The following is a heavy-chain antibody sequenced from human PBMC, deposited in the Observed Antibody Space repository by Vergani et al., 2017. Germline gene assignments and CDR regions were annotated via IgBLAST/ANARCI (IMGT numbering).Heavy chain of an antibody. D-gene: IGHD3-16*01. Sequence: QLQLQESGPGLLKPSETLSLTCSVSGTSISGSSDYWGWIRQPSGKGLEWIGSIFYTGTSNYNPSLESRATNSVDTSKNQFSLKLKSVTAADTAVYFCAGQFWGGGGYRFDHWGQGTLVTVSS. CDR2: IFYTGTS. CDR3: AGQFWGGGGYRFDH. J-gene: IGHJ4*02. V-gene: IGHV4-39*01. CDR1: GTSISGSSDY.